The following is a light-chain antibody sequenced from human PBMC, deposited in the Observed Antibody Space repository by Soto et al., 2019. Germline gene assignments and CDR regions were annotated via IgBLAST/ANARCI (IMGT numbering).Light chain of an antibody. CDR2: GAS. CDR1: ENINNR. J-gene: IGKJ1*01. CDR3: QQYSDWPPWT. Sequence: EVVMTQSPATLSVSPGERATLSCRASENINNRLAWYQQTPGQAPRLLIYGASTRATGIPDSFRGSGSGTEFTLTIGSLQSEDFAVYYCQQYSDWPPWTFGQGTKVEIK. V-gene: IGKV3-15*01.